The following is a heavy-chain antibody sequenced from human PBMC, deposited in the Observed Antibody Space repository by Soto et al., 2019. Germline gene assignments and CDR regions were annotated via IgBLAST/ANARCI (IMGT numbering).Heavy chain of an antibody. CDR3: ARGVLLRFLEWLLSDISVDFDY. Sequence: SETLSLTCTVSGGSISASSYYWGWIRQPPGKGLEWIGSMDYSGSTYYNPSLKSRVTISVDTSKNQFSLKLSSVTAADTAVYYCARGVLLRFLEWLLSDISVDFDYWGQGTLVTVSS. D-gene: IGHD3-3*01. CDR2: MDYSGST. J-gene: IGHJ4*02. CDR1: GGSISASSYY. V-gene: IGHV4-39*01.